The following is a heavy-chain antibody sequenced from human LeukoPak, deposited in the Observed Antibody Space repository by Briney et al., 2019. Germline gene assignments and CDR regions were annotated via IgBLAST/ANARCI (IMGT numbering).Heavy chain of an antibody. CDR1: GYTFTSYD. D-gene: IGHD1-14*01. V-gene: IGHV1-8*01. Sequence: ASVKVSCKASGYTFTSYDINWVRQATGQGLEWMGWMNPNSGNTGYAQKFQGRVTMTRNTSISTAYMELSSLRSEDTAVYYCARGKTPDYYYYYMDVWGKGTTVTISS. CDR3: ARGKTPDYYYYYMDV. CDR2: MNPNSGNT. J-gene: IGHJ6*03.